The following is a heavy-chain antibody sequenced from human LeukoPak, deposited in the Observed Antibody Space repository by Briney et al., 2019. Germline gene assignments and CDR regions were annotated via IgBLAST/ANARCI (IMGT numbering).Heavy chain of an antibody. D-gene: IGHD5-24*01. J-gene: IGHJ4*02. CDR1: GFTFSSYW. V-gene: IGHV3-74*01. CDR3: AREGRRDGYNLKY. Sequence: GGSLRLSCAASGFTFSSYWMRWVRQAPGKGLGWVSRIKSDGRSTSYVDSVKGRFNISRDNAKNTLYLQMNSLRAEDTAVYYCAREGRRDGYNLKYWGQGTLVTVSS. CDR2: IKSDGRST.